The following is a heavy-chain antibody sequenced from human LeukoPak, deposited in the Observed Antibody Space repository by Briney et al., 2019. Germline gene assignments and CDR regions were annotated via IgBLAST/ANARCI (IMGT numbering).Heavy chain of an antibody. V-gene: IGHV4-59*01. J-gene: IGHJ3*02. D-gene: IGHD5-24*01. CDR3: ARDLAYRCSLRGTFDI. CDR2: IYYSGNT. Sequence: SETLSLTCTVSGGSISNYFWSWIRQAPGKGLEYIGFIYYSGNTNYNPSFKSRVTISVDTSKKQFSLKLSSVTAADTAVYYCARDLAYRCSLRGTFDIWGQGTKVTVSS. CDR1: GGSISNYF.